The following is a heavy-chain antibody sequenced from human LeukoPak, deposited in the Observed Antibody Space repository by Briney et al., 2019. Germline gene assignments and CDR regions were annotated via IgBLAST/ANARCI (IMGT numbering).Heavy chain of an antibody. CDR1: GGSISSSSSY. D-gene: IGHD3-10*01. CDR2: IYYSGRT. Sequence: SETLSLTCTISGGSISSSSSYWGWIRQPPGKGLECIGSIYYSGRTYYNPSLKSRVTISVDTSKNQFSLKLTSVTAADTAVYYCARAAADYGSGSYSNWFDPWGQGTLVTVSS. CDR3: ARAAADYGSGSYSNWFDP. V-gene: IGHV4-39*07. J-gene: IGHJ5*02.